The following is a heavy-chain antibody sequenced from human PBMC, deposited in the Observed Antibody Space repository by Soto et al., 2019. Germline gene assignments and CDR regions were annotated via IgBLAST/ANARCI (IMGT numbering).Heavy chain of an antibody. D-gene: IGHD5-18*01. CDR2: ISGSGGGT. J-gene: IGHJ4*02. CDR1: GFTFSSYA. V-gene: IGHV3-23*01. CDR3: AKDGYSYRYPSYFEY. Sequence: TGGSLRLSCAASGFTFSSYAMSWVRQAPGKGLEWVSGISGSGGGTYYADSVKGRLTISRDNSKNTLYLQMNSLRAEDTAVYYCAKDGYSYRYPSYFEYWGQGTLVTVSS.